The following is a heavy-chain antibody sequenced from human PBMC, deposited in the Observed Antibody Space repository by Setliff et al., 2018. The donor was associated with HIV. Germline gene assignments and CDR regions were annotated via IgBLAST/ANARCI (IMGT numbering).Heavy chain of an antibody. CDR2: FDPEDNKI. CDR1: GYTFTGNY. Sequence: ASVKVSCKASGYTFTGNYIHWVRQAPGQGPEWMGGFDPEDNKIVYAQKFQGRVPTTEDTSTDTAYMELSSLRPEDTAVYYCATHYYASGSFDHWGQGTLVTVSS. D-gene: IGHD3-10*01. CDR3: ATHYYASGSFDH. V-gene: IGHV1-24*01. J-gene: IGHJ4*02.